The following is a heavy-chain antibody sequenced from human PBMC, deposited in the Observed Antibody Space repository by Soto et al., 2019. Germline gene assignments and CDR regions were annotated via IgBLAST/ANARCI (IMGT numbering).Heavy chain of an antibody. CDR2: IFWDGDK. J-gene: IGHJ3*02. CDR1: GFSFSTSGMA. CDR3: AFRRNLVPTGGAVDI. D-gene: IGHD2-15*01. Sequence: QITLKESGPTLVKPTQTLTLTCTLSGFSFSTSGMAVGWIRQPPGKAPECLALIFWDGDKRYSPSLKARLTLTKDTSENQVVLTMTNMDPVDSGTYYCAFRRNLVPTGGAVDIWGRGTEVTVSS. V-gene: IGHV2-5*02.